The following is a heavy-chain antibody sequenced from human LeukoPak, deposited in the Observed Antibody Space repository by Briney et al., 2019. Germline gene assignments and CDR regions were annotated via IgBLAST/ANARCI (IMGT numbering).Heavy chain of an antibody. CDR1: GDSISSYY. J-gene: IGHJ4*02. CDR2: IYTSGGT. CDR3: ARLTRLSTSPDRYYLDY. Sequence: SETLSLTCTVSGDSISSYYWSWIRQPPGKGLEWIGYIYTSGGTNYIPSIKGRVTISIDTSKNQFSLKLSSVTAADSAVYYCARLTRLSTSPDRYYLDYWGQGTLVTVSS. V-gene: IGHV4-4*09. D-gene: IGHD6-6*01.